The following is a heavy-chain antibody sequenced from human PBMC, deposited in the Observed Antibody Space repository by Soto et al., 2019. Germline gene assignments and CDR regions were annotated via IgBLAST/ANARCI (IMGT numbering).Heavy chain of an antibody. Sequence: GGSLRLSCVASGFPFSSYARSWVRQTPGKGLEWVSGISGSGGRTYYADSVKGRFTISRDNSNNTLSLQMHILRVEDTAVYFCAKGGYYSLFDIWGQGTVVTVSS. CDR3: AKGGYYSLFDI. CDR1: GFPFSSYA. D-gene: IGHD3-16*01. V-gene: IGHV3-23*01. J-gene: IGHJ3*02. CDR2: ISGSGGRT.